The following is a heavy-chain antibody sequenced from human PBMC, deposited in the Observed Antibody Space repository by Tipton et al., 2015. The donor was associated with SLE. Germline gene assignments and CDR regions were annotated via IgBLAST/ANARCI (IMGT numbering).Heavy chain of an antibody. CDR2: LYYSGDI. D-gene: IGHD1-7*01. J-gene: IGHJ4*02. Sequence: GLVKPSETLSLTCTVSGGSISSSSYSWGWIRQPPGRGLEWIGSLYYSGDIYYSPSLKSRVTISVDTSKNQFSLKLSSVTAADTAVYYCARVRTGTSYYFDYWGQGTLVTVSS. V-gene: IGHV4-39*07. CDR1: GGSISSSSYS. CDR3: ARVRTGTSYYFDY.